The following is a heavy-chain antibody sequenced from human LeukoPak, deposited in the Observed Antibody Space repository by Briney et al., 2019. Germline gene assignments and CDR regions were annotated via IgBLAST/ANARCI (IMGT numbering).Heavy chain of an antibody. CDR1: GFTFSSYA. V-gene: IGHV3-64D*09. CDR2: IGSTGGST. CDR3: ANTAATV. Sequence: GGSLRLSCSASGFTFSSYAMFWVRQAPGKGLDYVSTIGSTGGSTDYADSVKGGFTISRDNSKKTLYLQQSSLRVEDTAVYYCANTAATVWGQGTLVTVSS. D-gene: IGHD6-13*01. J-gene: IGHJ1*01.